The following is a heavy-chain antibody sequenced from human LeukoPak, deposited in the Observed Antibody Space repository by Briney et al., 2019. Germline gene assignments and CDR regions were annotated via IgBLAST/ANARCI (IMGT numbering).Heavy chain of an antibody. CDR3: AKIPYYDFWSGRQYFDY. CDR1: GFTFSSYS. D-gene: IGHD3-3*01. CDR2: ISSSSSTT. J-gene: IGHJ4*02. V-gene: IGHV3-48*01. Sequence: PGGSLRLSCAASGFTFSSYSMNLVRQAPGKGLEWVSCISSSSSTTYYADSVKGRFTISRDNSKNTLYLQMNSLRAEDTAVYYCAKIPYYDFWSGRQYFDYWGQGTLVTVSS.